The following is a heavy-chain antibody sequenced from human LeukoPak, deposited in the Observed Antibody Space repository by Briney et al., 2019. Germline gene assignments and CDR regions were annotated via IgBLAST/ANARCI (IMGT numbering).Heavy chain of an antibody. V-gene: IGHV5-51*01. CDR2: IYPGDSDT. D-gene: IGHD3-3*01. CDR3: ARGFDYYYMDV. CDR1: GSSFTSYW. J-gene: IGHJ6*03. Sequence: GESLQISCQGSGSSFTSYWIGWVRQVPGKGLEWMGIIYPGDSDTRYSPSLQGQVTISADKSISTAYLQWSSLKASDTAMYYCARGFDYYYMDVWGKGTTVTVSS.